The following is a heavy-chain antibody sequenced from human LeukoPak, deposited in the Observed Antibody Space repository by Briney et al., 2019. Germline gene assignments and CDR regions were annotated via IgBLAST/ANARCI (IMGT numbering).Heavy chain of an antibody. D-gene: IGHD1-26*01. CDR3: ASAWELLN. V-gene: IGHV3-23*01. Sequence: PGGSLRLSCAASGFTFSSYAMSWVRQAPGKGLEWVSALSGGGGSTYYAESVMGRFTISRDNSKNTLYLQLNSLRAEDTAVYYCASAWELLNWGQGTLLTVSS. CDR2: LSGGGGST. CDR1: GFTFSSYA. J-gene: IGHJ4*02.